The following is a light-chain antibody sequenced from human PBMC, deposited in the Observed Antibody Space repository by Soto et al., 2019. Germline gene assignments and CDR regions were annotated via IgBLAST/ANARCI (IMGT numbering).Light chain of an antibody. CDR1: QSISSY. CDR3: QQTYSTPPT. V-gene: IGKV1-39*01. CDR2: VAS. Sequence: DIQMTQSPSSLSASVGDRVTITCRASQSISSYVNWYQQKPGNAPKLLIYVASSLQSGVPSRFSGSGSGTDFTLSIGSLQPVYFATYFCQQTYSTPPTFGGGTKVDIK. J-gene: IGKJ4*01.